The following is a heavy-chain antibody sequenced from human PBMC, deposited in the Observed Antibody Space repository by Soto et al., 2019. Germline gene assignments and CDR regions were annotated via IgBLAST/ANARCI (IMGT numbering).Heavy chain of an antibody. J-gene: IGHJ3*02. CDR2: IIPIFGTA. V-gene: IGHV1-69*13. CDR1: GGTFSSYA. CDR3: ARGPRHYDSSGTPGAFDI. Sequence: GASVKVSCKASGGTFSSYAISWVRQAPGQGLEWMGGIIPIFGTANYAQKFQGRVTITADESTSTAYMELSSLRSEDTAVYYCARGPRHYDSSGTPGAFDIWGQGTMVTVSS. D-gene: IGHD3-22*01.